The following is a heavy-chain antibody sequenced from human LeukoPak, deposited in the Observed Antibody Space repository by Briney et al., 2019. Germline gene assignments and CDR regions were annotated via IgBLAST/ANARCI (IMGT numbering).Heavy chain of an antibody. CDR1: GDSVPSNTGG. CDR2: TYYRSKWYN. CDR3: ARGGRGYCTSSSCYFDY. V-gene: IGHV6-1*01. J-gene: IGHJ4*02. Sequence: SQTLSLTCAISGDSVPSNTGGWNWIRQSPSRGLEWLGRTYYRSKWYNDYAVSVKSRITINPDTSKNQFSLQLNSVTPEDTAVYYCARGGRGYCTSSSCYFDYWGQGTLVTVSS. D-gene: IGHD2-2*01.